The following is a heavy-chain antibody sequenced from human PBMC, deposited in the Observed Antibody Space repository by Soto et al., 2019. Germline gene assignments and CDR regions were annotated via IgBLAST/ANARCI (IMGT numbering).Heavy chain of an antibody. V-gene: IGHV3-23*01. CDR2: ISGSGGST. J-gene: IGHJ4*02. CDR1: GFTFSSYA. CDR3: AVVPAANFDY. D-gene: IGHD2-2*01. Sequence: EVQLLESGGGLVQPGGSLRLSCAASGFTFSSYAMSWVRQAPGKGLEWVSAISGSGGSTYYADSVKGRFTISRDNSKXXXYXXMNSLRAEDTAVYYCAVVPAANFDYWGQGTLVTVSS.